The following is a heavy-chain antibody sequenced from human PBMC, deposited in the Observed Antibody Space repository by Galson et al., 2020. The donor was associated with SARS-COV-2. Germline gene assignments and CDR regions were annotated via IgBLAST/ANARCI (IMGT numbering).Heavy chain of an antibody. CDR3: VKPHRTVYGEGY. D-gene: IGHD2-8*01. V-gene: IGHV3-23*01. Sequence: GGSLRLSCAASGFSFGPYVMSWVRQAPGKGFEWVSSIGASDGTTEYADSVKGRFTISRDNAKYTLYLQMNSLRVEDTATYYCVKPHRTVYGEGYWGQGNLVTVSS. J-gene: IGHJ4*02. CDR1: GFSFGPYV. CDR2: IGASDGTT.